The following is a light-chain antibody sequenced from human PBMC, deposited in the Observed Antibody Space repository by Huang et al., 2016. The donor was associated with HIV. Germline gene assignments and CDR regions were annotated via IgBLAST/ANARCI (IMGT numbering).Light chain of an antibody. CDR3: QQYYVAPMYT. Sequence: DIQMTQSPSSLSASVGDRVTITCRASNDISNSLAWYQQKLGKAPKLLVYDASKLESGVPARFSGWGSGTDYTLTINSLQPEDFATYYCQQYYVAPMYTFGQGTKLEIK. CDR1: NDISNS. J-gene: IGKJ2*01. CDR2: DAS. V-gene: IGKV1-NL1*01.